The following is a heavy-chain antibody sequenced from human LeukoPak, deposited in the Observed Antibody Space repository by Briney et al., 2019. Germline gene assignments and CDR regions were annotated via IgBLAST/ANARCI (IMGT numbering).Heavy chain of an antibody. D-gene: IGHD2-15*01. CDR1: GGTFSGYA. CDR2: IIPIIGIA. Sequence: SVKVSCTASGGTFSGYAISWVRQAPGQGLEWMGRIIPIIGIANYAQKFKGRVTITADKATNTAYMELSSLRAEDTAVYYCASYGSGPGRDFDYWGQGTLVTVSS. CDR3: ASYGSGPGRDFDY. V-gene: IGHV1-69*04. J-gene: IGHJ4*02.